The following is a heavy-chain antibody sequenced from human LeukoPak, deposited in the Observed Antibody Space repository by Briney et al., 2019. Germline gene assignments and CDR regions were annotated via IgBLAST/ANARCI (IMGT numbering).Heavy chain of an antibody. V-gene: IGHV3-23*01. J-gene: IGHJ4*02. CDR3: AKVGYDFWSPIDY. D-gene: IGHD3-3*01. CDR1: GFTFSSYG. Sequence: GGSLRLSCAASGFTFSSYGMHWVRQAPGKGLEWVSAISGSGGSTYYADSVKGRFTISRDNSKNTLYLQMNSLRAEDTAVYYCAKVGYDFWSPIDYWGQGTLVTVSS. CDR2: ISGSGGST.